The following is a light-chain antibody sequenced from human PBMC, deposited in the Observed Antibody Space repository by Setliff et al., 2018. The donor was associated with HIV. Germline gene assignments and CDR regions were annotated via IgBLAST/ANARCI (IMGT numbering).Light chain of an antibody. J-gene: IGLJ2*01. CDR3: SSYASGGTLVV. Sequence: QSALTQPASVSGSPGESITISCPGSSSDVGGYNYVSWYQQHPGKAPKLMISEVRNRPSGVSNRFSGSKSGNTASLTISGLQAEDEADYYCSSYASGGTLVVFGGGTKVTV. V-gene: IGLV2-14*01. CDR1: SSDVGGYNY. CDR2: EVR.